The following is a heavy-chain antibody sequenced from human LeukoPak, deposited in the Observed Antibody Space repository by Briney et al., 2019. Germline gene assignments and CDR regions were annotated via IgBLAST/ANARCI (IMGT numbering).Heavy chain of an antibody. D-gene: IGHD6-13*01. J-gene: IGHJ6*02. V-gene: IGHV3-23*01. CDR1: GYMFENYA. Sequence: GGSLRLSCAASGYMFENYAMSWVRQAPGKGLEWVSGISDTGGSLYYADSVKGRFTISRDNSKNTLYLQMNSLRAEDTAVYYCARDPRWYDVWDYYYGMDVWGQGTTVTVSS. CDR3: ARDPRWYDVWDYYYGMDV. CDR2: ISDTGGSL.